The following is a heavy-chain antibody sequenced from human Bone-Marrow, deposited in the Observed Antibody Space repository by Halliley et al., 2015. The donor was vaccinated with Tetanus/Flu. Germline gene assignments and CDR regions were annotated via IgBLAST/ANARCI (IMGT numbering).Heavy chain of an antibody. J-gene: IGHJ4*02. Sequence: GLGCIGSIRPSGSMFPNPSLKRRVTMSVDTSKHQFSLRLRSVTAGDTAVYYCARLRGENYFFDLWGQGTLVIVSS. CDR2: IRPSGSM. V-gene: IGHV4-30-2*03. D-gene: IGHD3-10*01. CDR3: ARLRGENYFFDL.